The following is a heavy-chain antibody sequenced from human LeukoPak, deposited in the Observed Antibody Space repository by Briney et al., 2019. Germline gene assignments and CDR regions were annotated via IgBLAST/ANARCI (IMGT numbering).Heavy chain of an antibody. CDR2: ISGSGTST. J-gene: IGHJ4*02. CDR1: GFTFSSYA. D-gene: IGHD4-11*01. V-gene: IGHV3-23*01. CDR3: AKNLDLVTRLPFED. Sequence: GGSLRLSCAASGFTFSSYAMSWVRQAPGKGLEWVSAISGSGTSTYYADSVKGRFTISRDTSKNTLYLQMNSLRAEDTAVYYCAKNLDLVTRLPFEDWGQGTLVTVSS.